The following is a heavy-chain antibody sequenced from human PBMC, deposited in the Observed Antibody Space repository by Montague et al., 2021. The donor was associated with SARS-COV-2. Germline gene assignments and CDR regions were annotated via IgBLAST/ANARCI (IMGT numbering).Heavy chain of an antibody. V-gene: IGHV3-48*03. CDR3: ATYYYNSDHVRSA. J-gene: IGHJ5*02. Sequence: SLRLSCAASGFTFSSYEMNWVRQAPGKGLKWISKIINSGSSTYYADSVKGRFTISRDNAKNSLYLQMNSLRAEDTAVYYCATYYYNSDHVRSAWGQGTLVTVSS. CDR1: GFTFSSYE. D-gene: IGHD3-10*01. CDR2: IINSGSST.